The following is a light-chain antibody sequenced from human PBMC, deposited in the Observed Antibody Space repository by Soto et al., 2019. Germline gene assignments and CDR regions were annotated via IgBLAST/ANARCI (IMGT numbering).Light chain of an antibody. CDR1: QSISTW. J-gene: IGKJ5*01. V-gene: IGKV1-5*01. Sequence: DIQMTQSPSTLSASVGDGVTITCRASQSISTWLAWYQQKPGKVPKLLIYDASTLESGVPSRFSGSGSGTEFTLTISSLQPDDFATYYCQQYSIYWNTFGQGTRLEIK. CDR3: QQYSIYWNT. CDR2: DAS.